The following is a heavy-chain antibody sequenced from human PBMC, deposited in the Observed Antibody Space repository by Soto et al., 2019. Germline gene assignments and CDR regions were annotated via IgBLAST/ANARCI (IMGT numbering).Heavy chain of an antibody. CDR3: AKDYCSGGSCPVDF. Sequence: ASANGSRKAPGYTFTGSAMHWVRWAPGQRLEWMGWINAGNGNTNYSQRFQGRVTITRDTSASTAYMALSSLRSEDPAVYYCAKDYCSGGSCPVDFWARGSLVTVSS. CDR1: GYTFTGSA. CDR2: INAGNGNT. V-gene: IGHV1-3*01. D-gene: IGHD2-15*01. J-gene: IGHJ4*02.